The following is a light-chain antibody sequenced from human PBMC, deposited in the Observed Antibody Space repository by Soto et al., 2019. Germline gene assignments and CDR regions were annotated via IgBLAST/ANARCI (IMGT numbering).Light chain of an antibody. J-gene: IGKJ5*01. Sequence: EIVMTQSPATLSVSPGETATLSCRASQSVSSYLAWYQQKPGQAPRLLIYGASTRATGIPARFSGSGSGTEFTLTISGLQSEDCAVYSCQQYNDWLLFTFGQGTRLEIK. CDR3: QQYNDWLLFT. V-gene: IGKV3-15*01. CDR2: GAS. CDR1: QSVSSY.